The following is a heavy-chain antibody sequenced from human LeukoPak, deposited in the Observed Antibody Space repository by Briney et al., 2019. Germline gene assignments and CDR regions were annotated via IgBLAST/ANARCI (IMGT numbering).Heavy chain of an antibody. CDR2: ISHDGSIK. Sequence: PGRSLRLSCAASGFTFSRYAVQWVRQAPGKGLEWMAVISHDGSIKNYADSLKGRFTISRDNSKSTLYLQMNSLRADETAVYYCARESYSFDSSAYYPLGYFDYWGQGTLVTVSS. CDR3: ARESYSFDSSAYYPLGYFDY. D-gene: IGHD3-22*01. J-gene: IGHJ4*02. CDR1: GFTFSRYA. V-gene: IGHV3-30-3*01.